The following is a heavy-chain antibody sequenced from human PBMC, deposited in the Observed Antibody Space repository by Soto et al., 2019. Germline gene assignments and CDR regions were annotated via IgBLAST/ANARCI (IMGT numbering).Heavy chain of an antibody. D-gene: IGHD6-19*01. V-gene: IGHV5-51*01. Sequence: GESLKISWKGSGYSFTSYWIGWVRQMPGKGLEWMGIIYPGDSDTRYSPSFQGQVTISADKSISTAYLKWSSLKASDTAVYYCARVVPPEQWFEGLGGWFDTWGQGTLVTVSS. J-gene: IGHJ5*02. CDR3: ARVVPPEQWFEGLGGWFDT. CDR1: GYSFTSYW. CDR2: IYPGDSDT.